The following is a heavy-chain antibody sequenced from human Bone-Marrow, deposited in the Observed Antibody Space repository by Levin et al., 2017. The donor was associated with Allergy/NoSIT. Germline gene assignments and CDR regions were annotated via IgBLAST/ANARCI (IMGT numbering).Heavy chain of an antibody. CDR2: ISFDSKKT. V-gene: IGHV3-30*09. J-gene: IGHJ3*02. D-gene: IGHD3-9*01. CDR1: GFNFNLHA. CDR3: VRDEDHDFLTGYDSFDM. Sequence: TGGSLRLSCEASGFNFNLHAMHWVRQAPGKGLEWVAMISFDSKKTYYADSIKGQFAINRDNSKNILYLQMNRLRTVDTAIYYCVRDEDHDFLTGYDSFDMWGQGTMVTVSS.